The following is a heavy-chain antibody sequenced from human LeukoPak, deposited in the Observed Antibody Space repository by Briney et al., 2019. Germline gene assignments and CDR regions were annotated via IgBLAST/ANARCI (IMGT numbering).Heavy chain of an antibody. CDR3: ARQGVVRGVIAY. CDR1: GASISNDDYS. CDR2: ISYSGST. D-gene: IGHD3-10*01. J-gene: IGHJ4*02. Sequence: PSETLSLTCSVSGASISNDDYSWVWIRQSPGKGLEWIGNISYSGSTYYKPSLKSRVTILIDTSKNQFSLKLSSVTAADTAVYYCARQGVVRGVIAYWGQGTLVTVSS. V-gene: IGHV4-39*07.